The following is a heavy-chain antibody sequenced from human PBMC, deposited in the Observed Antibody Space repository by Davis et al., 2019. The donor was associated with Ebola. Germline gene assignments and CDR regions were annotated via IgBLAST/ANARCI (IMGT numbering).Heavy chain of an antibody. Sequence: ASVKVSCKASAFTLTNYAIHWVRQAPGQRLEWMGWVHGGNGNTKYSQRFQGRVTITTDTSASTAYLDLSSLRSDDTAVFYCARATFGYNSGWYADYWGQGTLVTVSS. J-gene: IGHJ4*02. V-gene: IGHV1-3*01. CDR2: VHGGNGNT. D-gene: IGHD6-19*01. CDR1: AFTLTNYA. CDR3: ARATFGYNSGWYADY.